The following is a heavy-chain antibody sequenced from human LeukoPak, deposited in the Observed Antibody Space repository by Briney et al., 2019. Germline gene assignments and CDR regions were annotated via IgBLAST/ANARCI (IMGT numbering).Heavy chain of an antibody. Sequence: GGSPRLSCAASGFTFSNYAMNWVRQAPGKGLEWVSGISGSGDSTFYADSVKGRFTISRDNSKNTLDLQMNSLRAEDTAVYYCAKSRSSSVSCYNYWGQGTLVTVSS. CDR3: AKSRSSSVSCYNY. V-gene: IGHV3-23*01. CDR2: ISGSGDST. CDR1: GFTFSNYA. D-gene: IGHD2-2*02. J-gene: IGHJ4*02.